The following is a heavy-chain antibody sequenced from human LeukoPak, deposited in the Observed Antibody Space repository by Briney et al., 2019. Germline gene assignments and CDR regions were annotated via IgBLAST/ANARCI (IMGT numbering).Heavy chain of an antibody. J-gene: IGHJ4*02. V-gene: IGHV1-2*02. D-gene: IGHD1-26*01. CDR3: ARGPSSGDFDY. CDR2: INPNSGAT. CDR1: GYPLTAYF. Sequence: ASVKVSCKASGYPLTAYFLHWFRQAPGQGLEWMGWINPNSGATNYAQKFQGRVTMTRDTSISTVYMELSRLTSDDTAVYYCARGPSSGDFDYWGQGTLVTVSS.